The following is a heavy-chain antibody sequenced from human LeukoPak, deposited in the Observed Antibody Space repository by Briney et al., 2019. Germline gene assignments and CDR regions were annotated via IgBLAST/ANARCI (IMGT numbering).Heavy chain of an antibody. J-gene: IGHJ5*02. CDR3: ARRSYGDNNWFDP. CDR2: IYYSGTT. V-gene: IGHV4-59*08. D-gene: IGHD1-26*01. Sequence: PSETLSLTCSVSGGSVSSYHWSWIWQPPGKGLEWIGCIYYSGTTNYNPSLKSRVTISVDTSKNQFSLKLSSVTAADTAVYYCARRSYGDNNWFDPWGQGTLVTVSS. CDR1: GGSVSSYH.